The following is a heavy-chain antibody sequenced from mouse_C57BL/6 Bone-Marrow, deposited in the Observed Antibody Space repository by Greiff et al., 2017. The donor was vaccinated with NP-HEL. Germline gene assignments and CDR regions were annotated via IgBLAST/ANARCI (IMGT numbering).Heavy chain of an antibody. CDR3: ARSGYYYGSSYEGWYFDV. V-gene: IGHV1-20*01. J-gene: IGHJ1*03. D-gene: IGHD1-1*01. CDR2: INPYNGDT. Sequence: VQLQQSGPELVKPGDTVKISCKASGYSFTGYFMNWVMQSHGKSLEWIGRINPYNGDTFYNQKFKGKATLTVDKSSSTAHMELRSLTSEDSAVYYCARSGYYYGSSYEGWYFDVWGTGTTVTVSS. CDR1: GYSFTGYF.